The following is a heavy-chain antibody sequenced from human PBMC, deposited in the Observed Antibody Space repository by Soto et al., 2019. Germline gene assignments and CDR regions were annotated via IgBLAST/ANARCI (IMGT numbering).Heavy chain of an antibody. CDR1: GYTFTDYW. D-gene: IGHD6-13*01. CDR2: IYPGDSDT. Sequence: GESLKISCKGSGYTFTDYWIGWVRQLPGKGLEWMGIIYPGDSDTRYSPSFQGQVTITADKSTSTAYLQWNTLKASDTAMYYCAAGYTTGPDAFDIWGQGTMVTV. J-gene: IGHJ3*02. CDR3: AAGYTTGPDAFDI. V-gene: IGHV5-51*01.